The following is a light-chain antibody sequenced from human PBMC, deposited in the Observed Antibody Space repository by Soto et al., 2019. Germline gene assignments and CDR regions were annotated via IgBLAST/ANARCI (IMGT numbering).Light chain of an antibody. V-gene: IGLV2-14*01. CDR2: EVT. CDR3: SSYTTSSTRV. J-gene: IGLJ1*01. CDR1: SSDVGIYNY. Sequence: QSALTQPASVSGSPGQSIAISCTGSSSDVGIYNYVSWYQQHPGKVLKLIIYEVTNRPSGVSNRFSGSKSGNTASLTISGLQAEDEADYYCSSYTTSSTRVFGTGTKGTVL.